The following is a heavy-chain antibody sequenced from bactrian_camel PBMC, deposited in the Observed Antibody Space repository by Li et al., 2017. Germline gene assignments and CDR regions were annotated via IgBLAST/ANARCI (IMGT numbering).Heavy chain of an antibody. V-gene: IGHV3S31*01. D-gene: IGHD1*01. J-gene: IGHJ4*01. CDR2: INSGGGST. Sequence: VQLVESGGGLVQPGGSLRLSCATSGFRFNITAMSWARQAPGKELKWVSGINSGGGSTYYLDSVKGRFTISRDDAMSTLYLQLDNLKTEDTARYYCAKDFRPLQYPGNWTSADRGQGTQVTVS. CDR1: GFRFNITA.